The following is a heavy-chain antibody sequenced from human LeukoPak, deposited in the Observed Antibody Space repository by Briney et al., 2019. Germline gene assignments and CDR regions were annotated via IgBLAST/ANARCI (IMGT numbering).Heavy chain of an antibody. CDR2: IIPLFVTP. CDR1: GGTFSSYP. D-gene: IGHD1/OR15-1a*01. J-gene: IGHJ6*03. V-gene: IGHV1-69*01. Sequence: SVKVSCKASGGTFSSYPISWVRQAPGQGLEWMGGIIPLFVTPKYAQNFQGRVTITADESTSTAYMELSSLRSDDTAVYYCARGNNPPYNSYYFTDVWGKGTTVTVSS. CDR3: ARGNNPPYNSYYFTDV.